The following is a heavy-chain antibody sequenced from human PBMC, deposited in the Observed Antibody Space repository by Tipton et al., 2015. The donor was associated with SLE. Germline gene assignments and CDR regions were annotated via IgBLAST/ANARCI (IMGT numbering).Heavy chain of an antibody. Sequence: TLSLTCTVSGGWVCTYYWIWLRQPAGKGLEWIGRIYTSGSANVNPSFKSRVSMSIETSKNQLSLKLNSVTAADTAMYYCAVIDWFDYWGQGTLVTVSS. CDR2: IYTSGSA. CDR1: GGWVCTYY. V-gene: IGHV4-4*07. CDR3: AVIDWFDY. J-gene: IGHJ4*02. D-gene: IGHD3-9*01.